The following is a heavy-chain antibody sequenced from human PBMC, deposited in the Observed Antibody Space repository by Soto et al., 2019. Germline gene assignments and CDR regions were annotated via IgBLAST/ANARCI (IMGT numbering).Heavy chain of an antibody. Sequence: SETLSLTCAVYGGSFSGYYWSWIRQPPGKGLEWIGEINHSGSTNYNPSLKSRVTISVDTSKNQFSLKLSSVTAADTAVYYCARGTTSRAFDIWGQGTMVTVSS. CDR2: INHSGST. CDR1: GGSFSGYY. CDR3: ARGTTSRAFDI. J-gene: IGHJ3*02. D-gene: IGHD2-2*01. V-gene: IGHV4-34*01.